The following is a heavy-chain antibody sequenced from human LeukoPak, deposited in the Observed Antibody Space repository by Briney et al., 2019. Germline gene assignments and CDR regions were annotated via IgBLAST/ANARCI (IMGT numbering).Heavy chain of an antibody. CDR3: ARTVYCTNGVCYADFDY. D-gene: IGHD2-8*01. J-gene: IGHJ4*02. CDR2: ISAYNGNT. CDR1: GYTFTSYG. V-gene: IGHV1-18*01. Sequence: ASVKVSCKASGYTFTSYGISWVRQAPGQGLEWMGWISAYNGNTNYAQKLQGRVTMTTDTSTSTAYMELRSLRSDDTAVYYCARTVYCTNGVCYADFDYRGQGTLVTVSS.